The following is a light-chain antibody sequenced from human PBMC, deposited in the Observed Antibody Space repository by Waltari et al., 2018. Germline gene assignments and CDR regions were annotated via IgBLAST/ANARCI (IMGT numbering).Light chain of an antibody. J-gene: IGKJ2*01. Sequence: EIVMTQSPATLSVSPGESAILSCRASQSISNKLAWYQQKPGQAPRLRIYDASTRATGIPATFSGSGSGTEFTLTISSLQSEDFVVYYCQQYNSWPYTFGQGTKLEIK. CDR1: QSISNK. CDR3: QQYNSWPYT. CDR2: DAS. V-gene: IGKV3-15*01.